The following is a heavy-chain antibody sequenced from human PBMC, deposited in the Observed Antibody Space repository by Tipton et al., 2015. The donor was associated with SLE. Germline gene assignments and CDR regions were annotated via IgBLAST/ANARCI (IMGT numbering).Heavy chain of an antibody. CDR2: IYYSGST. D-gene: IGHD3-10*01. CDR3: ARGRGFFDY. J-gene: IGHJ4*02. Sequence: TLSLTCTVSGGSISSYYWNWFRQPPGKGLEWIGYIYYSGSTNYNPSLKSRVTISVDRSQNQFSLRLSSVSAADTAVYYCARGRGFFDYWGQGTLVTVSS. CDR1: GGSISSYY. V-gene: IGHV4-59*01.